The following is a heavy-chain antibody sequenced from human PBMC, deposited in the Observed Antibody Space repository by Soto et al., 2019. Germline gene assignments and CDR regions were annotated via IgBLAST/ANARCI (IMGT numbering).Heavy chain of an antibody. J-gene: IGHJ4*02. V-gene: IGHV6-1*01. CDR1: GDSISSNSAA. CDR3: ARDKRVGALVDY. D-gene: IGHD3-16*01. CDR2: TYYRSSWFY. Sequence: SQTLSLACXISGDSISSNSAAWNWIRQSPSRGLEWLGRTYYRSSWFYDYAVSLKSRITINADASKNQFSLQLNSVTPDDTAMYYCARDKRVGALVDYWGPGTLVTVS.